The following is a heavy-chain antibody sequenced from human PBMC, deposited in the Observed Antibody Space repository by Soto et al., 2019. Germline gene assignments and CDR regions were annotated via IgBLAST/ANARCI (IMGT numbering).Heavy chain of an antibody. CDR1: GSTVSNSA. V-gene: IGHV1-69*01. CDR3: GRGSSWTKVEY. D-gene: IGHD6-13*01. CDR2: ILPIFGPA. J-gene: IGHJ4*02. Sequence: QVQLVQSGAEVKKPGSSVKVSCKAFGSTVSNSAISWLRQAPGQGLEWMGGILPIFGPATYSQQFQDRVTITADESTGTGYMELSSLISEDTAVYFCGRGSSWTKVEYWGQRTLVTVSS.